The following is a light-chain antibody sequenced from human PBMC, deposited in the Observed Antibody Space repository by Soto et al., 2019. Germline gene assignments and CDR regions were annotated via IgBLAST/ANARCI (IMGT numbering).Light chain of an antibody. Sequence: QSVLTQSPSVSAAPGQQVTISCSGSSSNIGNNYVSWYQQLPGTAPKLLIYDNNKRPSGIPDRFSGSKSGTSGTLDITGLQTGDEADYYCATWDGSLPGEVVGGGTKLTVL. J-gene: IGLJ2*01. V-gene: IGLV1-51*01. CDR3: ATWDGSLPGEV. CDR1: SSNIGNNY. CDR2: DNN.